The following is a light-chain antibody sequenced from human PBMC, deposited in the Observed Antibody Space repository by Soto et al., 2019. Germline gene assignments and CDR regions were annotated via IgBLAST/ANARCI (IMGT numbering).Light chain of an antibody. J-gene: IGKJ4*01. CDR1: QGIGSY. Sequence: DFPLTQSPSFLSASVGDRVTITCRASQGIGSYLGWYQQAPGEAPKLLIHGASTLQSGVPSRFSGSGSGTEFTLTISSLQPEDFATYYCQQLNTYPAFGGGPKVDIK. V-gene: IGKV1-9*01. CDR2: GAS. CDR3: QQLNTYPA.